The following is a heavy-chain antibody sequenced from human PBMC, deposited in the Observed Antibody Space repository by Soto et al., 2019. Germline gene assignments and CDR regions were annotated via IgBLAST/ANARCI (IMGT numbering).Heavy chain of an antibody. D-gene: IGHD3-3*01. V-gene: IGHV1-18*01. CDR2: ISAYNGNT. CDR3: ARGIPQLRFFLTGTTTEYNWFDP. J-gene: IGHJ5*02. CDR1: GYTFTSYG. Sequence: QVPLVQSGAEVKKPGASVKVSCKASGYTFTSYGISWVRQAPGQGLEWMGWISAYNGNTNYAQKLQGRVTMTTDTSTSTAYMELRSLRSDDTAVYYCARGIPQLRFFLTGTTTEYNWFDPWGQGTLVTVSS.